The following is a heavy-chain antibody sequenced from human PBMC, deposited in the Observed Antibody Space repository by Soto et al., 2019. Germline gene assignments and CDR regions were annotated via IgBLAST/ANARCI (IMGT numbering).Heavy chain of an antibody. D-gene: IGHD1-26*01. CDR2: IYHSGST. J-gene: IGHJ5*02. CDR3: AREAETSSLVGATLSVAHWFDP. V-gene: IGHV4-30-2*01. Sequence: LSLTCAVSGGSISSGGYSWSWIRQPPGKGLEWIGYIYHSGSTYYNPSLKSRVTISVDRSKNQFSLKLSSVTAADTAVYYCAREAETSSLVGATLSVAHWFDPWGQGTLVTVSS. CDR1: GGSISSGGYS.